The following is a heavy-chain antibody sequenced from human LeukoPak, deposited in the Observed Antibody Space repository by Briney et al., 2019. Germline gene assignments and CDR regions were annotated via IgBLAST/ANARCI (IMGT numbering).Heavy chain of an antibody. D-gene: IGHD5-18*01. CDR3: ARAPEGGRIGATVTHFDY. Sequence: GGSLRLSCATSGFTFRSYGFHWVRQAPVRGLEWVAVIWYDGSKKYYADSVKGRFSISRDDSKDTVCLQMDGLRAEDTAMYYCARAPEGGRIGATVTHFDYWGQGTLVTVSS. CDR2: IWYDGSKK. V-gene: IGHV3-33*01. CDR1: GFTFRSYG. J-gene: IGHJ4*02.